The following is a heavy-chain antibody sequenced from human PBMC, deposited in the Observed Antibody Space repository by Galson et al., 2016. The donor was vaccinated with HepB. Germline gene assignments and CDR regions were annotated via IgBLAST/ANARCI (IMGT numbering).Heavy chain of an antibody. D-gene: IGHD2-2*01. Sequence: SETLSLTCTVSGGSVTSTSNYWGWIRQPPGKGLEWIGSIYYSGSATYNPSVKSRVTMSVETSKNQFSLKVTSVTAADTAVYYCGRLASQHCSSTSCYNWFDPWGQGTLVTVSS. J-gene: IGHJ5*02. CDR3: GRLASQHCSSTSCYNWFDP. V-gene: IGHV4-39*01. CDR1: GGSVTSTSNY. CDR2: IYYSGSA.